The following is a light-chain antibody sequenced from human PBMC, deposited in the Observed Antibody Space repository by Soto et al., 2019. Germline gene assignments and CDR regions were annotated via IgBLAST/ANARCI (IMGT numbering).Light chain of an antibody. CDR3: NSFTSSGSSV. CDR1: SSDVGGYNY. J-gene: IGLJ1*01. CDR2: DVS. V-gene: IGLV2-14*01. Sequence: QSALTQPASVSGSLGQSITISCTGTSSDVGGYNYVSWYQQHPGKAPKLMIYDVSNRPSGVSNRFSGSKSGNTASLTVSGLQAEDEADYYCNSFTSSGSSVFGTGTKVTVL.